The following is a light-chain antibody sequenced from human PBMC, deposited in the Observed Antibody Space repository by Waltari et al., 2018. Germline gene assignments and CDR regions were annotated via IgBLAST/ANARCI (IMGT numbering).Light chain of an antibody. CDR2: GKN. V-gene: IGLV3-19*01. J-gene: IGLJ2*01. CDR1: SLRRYY. CDR3: NSRDSSGNHLV. Sequence: SSELTQDPAVSVALGQTVRIKCQGDSLRRYYASWYQQKPGQAPVLVISGKNNRPSGTPDRFSGSSSGNTASLTITGAQAEDEADYYCNSRDSSGNHLVFGGGTKLTVL.